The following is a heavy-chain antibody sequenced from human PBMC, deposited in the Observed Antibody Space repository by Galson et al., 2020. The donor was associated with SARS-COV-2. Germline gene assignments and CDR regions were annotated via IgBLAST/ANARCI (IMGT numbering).Heavy chain of an antibody. J-gene: IGHJ3*02. V-gene: IGHV3-11*01. CDR1: GFTFSDYY. CDR3: ANHLMITFGGVIVIPDAFDI. CDR2: ISSSGSTI. D-gene: IGHD3-16*02. Sequence: GGSLRLSCAASGFTFSDYYMSWIRQAPGKGLEWVSYISSSGSTIYYADSVKGRFTISRDNAKNSLYLQMNSLRAEDTAVYYCANHLMITFGGVIVIPDAFDIWGQWTMVTVAA.